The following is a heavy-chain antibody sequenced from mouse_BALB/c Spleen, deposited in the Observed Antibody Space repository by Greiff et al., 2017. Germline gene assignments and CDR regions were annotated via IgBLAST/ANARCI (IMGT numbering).Heavy chain of an antibody. CDR2: INPSSGYT. CDR3: ARSDGSPWYFDV. J-gene: IGHJ1*01. CDR1: GYTFTSYT. V-gene: IGHV1-4*01. Sequence: VQLQQSGAELARPGASVKMSCKASGYTFTSYTMHWVKQRPGQGLEWIGYINPSSGYTNYNQKFKDKATLTADKSSSTAYMQLSSLTSEDSAVYYCARSDGSPWYFDVWGAGTTVTVSS. D-gene: IGHD2-3*01.